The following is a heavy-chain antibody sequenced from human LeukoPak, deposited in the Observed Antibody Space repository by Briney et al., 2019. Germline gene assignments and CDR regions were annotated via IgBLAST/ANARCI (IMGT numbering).Heavy chain of an antibody. J-gene: IGHJ4*02. Sequence: PGGSLRLSCAASGFTFSSYSMNWVRQAPGKGLEWIGSIYYSGSTYYNPSLKSRVTISVDTSKNQFSLKLSSVTAADTAVYYCARQFVGIAARSVDYWGQGTLVTVSS. V-gene: IGHV4-39*01. CDR3: ARQFVGIAARSVDY. CDR1: GFTFSSYSMN. CDR2: IYYSGST. D-gene: IGHD6-6*01.